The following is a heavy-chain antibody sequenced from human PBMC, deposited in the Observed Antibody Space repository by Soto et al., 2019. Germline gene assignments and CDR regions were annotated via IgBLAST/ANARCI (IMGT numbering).Heavy chain of an antibody. CDR2: IYYSGST. CDR3: ARYQQYFQH. Sequence: QVQLQESGPGLVKPSETLSLTCTVSGGSISGYYWSWIRQPPGKGLEWIGYIYYSGSTNYNPSLTRRVTISVDTSKNQFSLKLSSVTAADTAVYYCARYQQYFQHWGQGTLVTVSS. V-gene: IGHV4-59*08. CDR1: GGSISGYY. J-gene: IGHJ1*01.